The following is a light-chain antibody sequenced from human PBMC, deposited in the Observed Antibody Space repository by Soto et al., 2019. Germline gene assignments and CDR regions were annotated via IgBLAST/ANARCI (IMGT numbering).Light chain of an antibody. V-gene: IGKV2-28*01. Sequence: DIVMTQSPLSLPATPGEPASISCRSSQSLLHSNGYNYLDWYLQKPGQSPQLLIYLGSNRASGVPDSFSGSGSGTDFTLKISRVETEDVAVYYGIQAVQTPPTFGGGTKVEVK. CDR2: LGS. CDR1: QSLLHSNGYNY. J-gene: IGKJ4*01. CDR3: IQAVQTPPT.